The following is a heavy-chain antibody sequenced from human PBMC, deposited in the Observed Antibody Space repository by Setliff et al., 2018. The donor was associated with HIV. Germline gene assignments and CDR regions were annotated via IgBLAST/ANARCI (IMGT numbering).Heavy chain of an antibody. V-gene: IGHV1-2*02. CDR3: ATRIRDGHRGYGYFDF. Sequence: ASVKVSCKASGYTFTGNYIHWVRQAPGQGLEWMGWINPNSGGTNYEQKFQGRVTMTRDTSISTAYMELSRLRSEDTAVYYCATRIRDGHRGYGYFDFWGQGTLVTVSS. CDR2: INPNSGGT. J-gene: IGHJ4*02. CDR1: GYTFTGNY. D-gene: IGHD5-12*01.